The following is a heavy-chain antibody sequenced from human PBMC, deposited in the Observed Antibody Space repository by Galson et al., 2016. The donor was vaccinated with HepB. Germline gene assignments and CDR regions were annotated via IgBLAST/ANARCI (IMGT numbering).Heavy chain of an antibody. J-gene: IGHJ5*02. Sequence: SLRLSCAASGFTFDDYAMHWVRQVSGRGLEWVSGVTWNSENIGYADPVKGRFTISRDNANNSLYLQMNSLRAEDTALYYCAKDRVYAAVNWFDPWGQGTLVTVSS. CDR1: GFTFDDYA. D-gene: IGHD5/OR15-5a*01. CDR3: AKDRVYAAVNWFDP. CDR2: VTWNSENI. V-gene: IGHV3-9*01.